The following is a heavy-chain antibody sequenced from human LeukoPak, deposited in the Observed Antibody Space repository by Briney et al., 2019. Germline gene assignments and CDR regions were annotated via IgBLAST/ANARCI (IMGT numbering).Heavy chain of an antibody. CDR2: ISAYNGNT. D-gene: IGHD3-10*01. Sequence: ASVKVSCKTSGYTFTTYGISWVRQAPGQGLEWMGWISAYNGNTNYAQKLQGRVTMTTDTSTSTAYMELRSLRSDDTAVYYCARVLFGSGSYYDDYWGQGTPVTVSS. J-gene: IGHJ4*02. CDR3: ARVLFGSGSYYDDY. CDR1: GYTFTTYG. V-gene: IGHV1-18*01.